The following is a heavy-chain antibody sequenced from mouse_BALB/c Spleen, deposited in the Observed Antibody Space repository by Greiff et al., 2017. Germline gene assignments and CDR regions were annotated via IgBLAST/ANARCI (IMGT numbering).Heavy chain of an antibody. CDR1: GFTFSSYA. CDR2: ISSGGSYT. V-gene: IGHV5-9-4*01. CDR3: ARYDSYAMDY. Sequence: EVNVVESGGGLVKPGGSLKLSCAASGFTFSSYAMSWVRQSPEKRLEWVAEISSGGSYTYYPDTVTGRFTISRDNAKNTLYLEMSSLRSEDTAMYYCARYDSYAMDYWGQGTSVTVSS. J-gene: IGHJ4*01.